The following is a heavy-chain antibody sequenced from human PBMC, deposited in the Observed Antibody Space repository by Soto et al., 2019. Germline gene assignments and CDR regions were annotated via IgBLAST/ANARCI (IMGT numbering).Heavy chain of an antibody. V-gene: IGHV3-13*05. D-gene: IGHD3-22*01. Sequence: GGSLRLSCAASGFTFSIYDMHWVRQATGKGLEWVSAIGTAGDPYYPGSVKGRFTISRENAKNSLYLQMNSLRAGDTAVYYCARAGYYDSSGQFYFDYWGQGTLVTVS. CDR1: GFTFSIYD. CDR2: IGTAGDP. CDR3: ARAGYYDSSGQFYFDY. J-gene: IGHJ4*02.